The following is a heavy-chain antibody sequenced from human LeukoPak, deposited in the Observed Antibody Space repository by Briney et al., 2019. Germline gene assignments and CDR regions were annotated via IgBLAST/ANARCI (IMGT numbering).Heavy chain of an antibody. CDR1: GGSIRRYY. CDR3: GSHGGATMVRGVLVDAFDI. D-gene: IGHD3-10*01. V-gene: IGHV4-59*08. J-gene: IGHJ3*02. Sequence: SDTLSLTCTVSGGSIRRYYWSWIRQPPGKGLEGIGYLFLRWSTNYNPSLKRRVTISVDTSKNQVSLKLSSVTSADTAVYYCGSHGGATMVRGVLVDAFDIWGQGTMVTVSS. CDR2: LFLRWST.